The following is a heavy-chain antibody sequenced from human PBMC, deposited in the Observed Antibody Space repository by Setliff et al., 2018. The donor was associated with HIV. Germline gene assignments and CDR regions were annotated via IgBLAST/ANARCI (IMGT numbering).Heavy chain of an antibody. J-gene: IGHJ4*02. Sequence: AGGSLRLSCAASGLTFSRYAVSWVRQAPGKGLEWVSSVSGRGSDKYYADSVKGRFIASTDNAKNSLFLEMNSLNAEDTAVYYCARAYNVYDYRFDSSGYDYWGQGTLVTVSS. CDR2: VSGRGSDK. CDR1: GLTFSRYA. CDR3: ARAYNVYDYRFDSSGYDY. D-gene: IGHD3-22*01. V-gene: IGHV3-23*01.